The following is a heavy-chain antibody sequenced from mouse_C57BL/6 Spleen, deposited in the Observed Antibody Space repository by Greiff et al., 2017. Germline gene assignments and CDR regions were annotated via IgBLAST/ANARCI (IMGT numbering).Heavy chain of an antibody. CDR1: GYTFTSYW. CDR2: IDPNSGGT. Sequence: VQLQQPGAELVKPGASVKLSCKASGYTFTSYWMHWVKQRPGRGLEWIGRIDPNSGGTKYNEKFKSKATLTVDKPSSTAYMQLSSLTSEDSAVYYCASRRGSSYDYAMDYWGQGTSVTVSS. J-gene: IGHJ4*01. CDR3: ASRRGSSYDYAMDY. V-gene: IGHV1-72*01. D-gene: IGHD1-1*01.